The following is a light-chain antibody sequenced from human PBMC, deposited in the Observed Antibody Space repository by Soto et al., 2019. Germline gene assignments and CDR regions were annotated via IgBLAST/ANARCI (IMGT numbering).Light chain of an antibody. V-gene: IGLV2-11*01. CDR2: DVS. CDR3: CSYAGSFTLV. Sequence: ALTQPRSVSGSPGQSVTISCTGTSSDVGGYNYVSWYQQHPGKAPKLMIYDVSKRPSGVPDRFSGSKSGNTASLTISGLQAEDEADYYCCSYAGSFTLVFGGGTKLTVL. J-gene: IGLJ2*01. CDR1: SSDVGGYNY.